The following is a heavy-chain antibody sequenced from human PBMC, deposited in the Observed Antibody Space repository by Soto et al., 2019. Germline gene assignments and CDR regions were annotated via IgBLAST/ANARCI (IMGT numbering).Heavy chain of an antibody. CDR1: GGSISSGGYY. D-gene: IGHD5-18*01. J-gene: IGHJ6*02. CDR3: ARELDQGGDTAMVTAYYYGMDV. V-gene: IGHV4-31*03. CDR2: IYYSGST. Sequence: SETLSLTCTVSGGSISSGGYYWSWIRQHPGKGLEWIGYIYYSGSTYYNPSLKSRVTISVDTSKNQFSLKLSSVTAADTAVYYCARELDQGGDTAMVTAYYYGMDVRGQGTTVTVSS.